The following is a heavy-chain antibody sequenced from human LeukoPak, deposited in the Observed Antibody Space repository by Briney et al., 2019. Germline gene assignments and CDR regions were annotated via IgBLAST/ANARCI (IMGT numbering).Heavy chain of an antibody. CDR1: GFTFSSYW. CDR2: ISASGGST. V-gene: IGHV3-23*01. J-gene: IGHJ4*02. CDR3: AKGSTSWLYVDY. Sequence: GGSLRLSCAASGFTFSSYWMSWVRQAPGKGLEWVSSISASGGSTYYAASVKGRFTISRDNSKNTLYLQMNSLRAEDTAVYYCAKGSTSWLYVDYWGQGTLVTVSS. D-gene: IGHD6-13*01.